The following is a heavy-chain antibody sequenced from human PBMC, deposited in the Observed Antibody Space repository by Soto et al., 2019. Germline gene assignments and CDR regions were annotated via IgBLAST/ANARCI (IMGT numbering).Heavy chain of an antibody. J-gene: IGHJ6*02. CDR1: GFDFSDFS. CDR3: AREKRHNLLGGRFGMDA. Sequence: DVQLVESGGGLVKPGGSLRLSCVVSGFDFSDFSINWVRQAPGKGLEWVSSISPRSDYIYYADSLKGRFTVSRDNAKKSLFLQMNSLRADDTAVYYCAREKRHNLLGGRFGMDAWGQGTTVSVSS. CDR2: ISPRSDYI. V-gene: IGHV3-21*01.